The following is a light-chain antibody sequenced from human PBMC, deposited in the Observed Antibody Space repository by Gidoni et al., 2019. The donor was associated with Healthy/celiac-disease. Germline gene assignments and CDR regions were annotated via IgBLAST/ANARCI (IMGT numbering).Light chain of an antibody. CDR3: PQDYNYPRT. CDR1: QGSRNE. CDR2: AAS. Sequence: AVLMTHSPSSLSASVGDRVTITCRASQGSRNELGWYQQKPGKAHKLLIYAASSLRSRVPSRISGSGSGTEFTLTISRLQPEDFATYYCPQDYNYPRTFGQXTKVEIK. V-gene: IGKV1-6*01. J-gene: IGKJ1*01.